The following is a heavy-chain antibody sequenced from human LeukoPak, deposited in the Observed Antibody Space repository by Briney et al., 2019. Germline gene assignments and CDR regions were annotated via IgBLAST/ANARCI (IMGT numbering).Heavy chain of an antibody. Sequence: PGGSLRLSCGASGFTFDDYAMDWVRQAPGKGLEWVSCISWNSGSIGYADSVKGRFTISRDNAKNSLYLQMNSLRAEDTALYYCAKDRASGSGRLYGMDVWGQGTTVTVSS. D-gene: IGHD1-26*01. J-gene: IGHJ6*02. CDR2: ISWNSGSI. CDR3: AKDRASGSGRLYGMDV. V-gene: IGHV3-9*01. CDR1: GFTFDDYA.